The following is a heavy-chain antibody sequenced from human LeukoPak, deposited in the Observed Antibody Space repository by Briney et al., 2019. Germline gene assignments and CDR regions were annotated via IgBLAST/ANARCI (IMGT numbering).Heavy chain of an antibody. CDR2: INHSGYT. J-gene: IGHJ4*02. Sequence: SETLSLTCAVSGVSFDDYYWAWVRQTPGKGLEWIGEINHSGYTNDSPSLKSRVTLSIDTSRKQFSLNLRSVTVADAGIYYCTRMTAGHDYWSQGTLVTVSS. CDR1: GVSFDDYY. V-gene: IGHV4-34*01. CDR3: TRMTAGHDY. D-gene: IGHD2-21*02.